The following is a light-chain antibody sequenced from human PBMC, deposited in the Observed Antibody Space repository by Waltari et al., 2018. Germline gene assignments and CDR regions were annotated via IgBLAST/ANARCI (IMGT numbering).Light chain of an antibody. CDR3: GTWDNSLNFARV. J-gene: IGLJ2*01. V-gene: IGLV1-51*01. CDR1: RSNIRANY. Sequence: QSVLTQPPSVSAAAGQRVTSPCSGSRSNIRANYVSWYQQLPRKAPKLLIYDDIKRPSGIPDRFSGSRSGTSGTLAITGLQTGDEADYFCGTWDNSLNFARVFGGGTKVTVL. CDR2: DDI.